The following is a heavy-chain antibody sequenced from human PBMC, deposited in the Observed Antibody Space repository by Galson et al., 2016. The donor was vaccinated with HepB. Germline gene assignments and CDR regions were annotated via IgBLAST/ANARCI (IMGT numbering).Heavy chain of an antibody. Sequence: CAISGDSVSSNSAAWNWIRQSPSRGLEWLGRTYYRSKWYNDYAVSVKSRIIVNPDTSKNQFSLQLNSVTPEDTAVYYCVEQGKGAPYSMDVWGQGTTVTVSS. D-gene: IGHD1/OR15-1a*01. CDR2: TYYRSKWYN. CDR3: VEQGKGAPYSMDV. J-gene: IGHJ6*02. CDR1: GDSVSSNSAA. V-gene: IGHV6-1*01.